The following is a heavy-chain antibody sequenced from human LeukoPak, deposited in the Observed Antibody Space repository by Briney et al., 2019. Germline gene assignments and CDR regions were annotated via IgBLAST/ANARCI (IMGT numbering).Heavy chain of an antibody. J-gene: IGHJ4*02. CDR3: AKGDTP. CDR1: GFTFSTYA. Sequence: GGSLRLSCAASGFTFSTYAMHWVRQAPGKGLEWVAFIQFDGSSKYYADSVKGRFTISRDNSKNTLYLQMNSLRAEDTAVYYCAKGDTPWGQGTLVTVSS. V-gene: IGHV3-30*02. CDR2: IQFDGSSK. D-gene: IGHD2-15*01.